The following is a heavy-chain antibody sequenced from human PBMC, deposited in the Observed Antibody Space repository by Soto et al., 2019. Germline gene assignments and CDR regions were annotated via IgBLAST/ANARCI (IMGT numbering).Heavy chain of an antibody. V-gene: IGHV6-1*01. J-gene: IGHJ4*01. CDR3: ARGEQYSGRIFDY. CDR2: TYYRSKWYY. D-gene: IGHD1-26*01. CDR1: GDSVSSNRAG. Sequence: PTLSLTCAITGDSVSSNRAGWSWVRQFPSRGLEWLGRTYYRSKWYYEYAVSVRGRITINPDTSKNQYSLQLNSVTPEDTAVYFCARGEQYSGRIFDYWGQGTLVT.